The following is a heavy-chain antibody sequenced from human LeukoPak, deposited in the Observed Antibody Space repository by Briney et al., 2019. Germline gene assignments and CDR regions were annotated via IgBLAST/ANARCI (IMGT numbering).Heavy chain of an antibody. CDR1: GYTFTSYA. V-gene: IGHV1-2*02. J-gene: IGHJ4*02. CDR3: ARLPFYDSSVGVFDY. D-gene: IGHD3-22*01. CDR2: INPNSGGT. Sequence: ASVKVSCKASGYTFTSYAMNWVRQAPGQGLEWMGWINPNSGGTNYAQKFQGRVTMTRDTSISTAHMELSRLRSDDTAVYYCARLPFYDSSVGVFDYWGQGTLVTVSS.